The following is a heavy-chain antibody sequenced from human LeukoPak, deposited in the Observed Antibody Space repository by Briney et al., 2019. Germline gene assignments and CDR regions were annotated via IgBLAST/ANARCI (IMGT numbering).Heavy chain of an antibody. CDR3: AKGSSGSRPYYFDY. CDR1: GFTFSSYA. CDR2: ITDSGGST. Sequence: GGSLRLSCAASGFTFSSYAMSWVRQAPGEGLEWVSAITDSGGSTYYSDSVKGRFTISRDNSKNTLYLQMNTLRAEDTAISYCAKGSSGSRPYYFDYWGQGTLVTVSS. D-gene: IGHD3-22*01. J-gene: IGHJ4*02. V-gene: IGHV3-23*01.